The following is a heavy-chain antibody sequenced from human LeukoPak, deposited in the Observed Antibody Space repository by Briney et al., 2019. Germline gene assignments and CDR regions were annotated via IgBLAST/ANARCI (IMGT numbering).Heavy chain of an antibody. J-gene: IGHJ4*02. CDR3: ARGGITMVRGVTTPLDY. D-gene: IGHD3-10*01. CDR1: GESFSGYY. Sequence: SETLSLPYGVYGESFSGYYWSWTRQPTEKGLECIGEINHSGSTHYDPSLKSRVTIAVDTSKYQFSLKLSSVTAADTAVYYCARGGITMVRGVTTPLDYWGQGTLVTVSS. V-gene: IGHV4-34*01. CDR2: INHSGST.